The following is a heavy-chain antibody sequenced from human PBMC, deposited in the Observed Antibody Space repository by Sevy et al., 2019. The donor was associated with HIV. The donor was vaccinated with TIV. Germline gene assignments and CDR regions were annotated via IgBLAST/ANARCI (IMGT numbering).Heavy chain of an antibody. D-gene: IGHD6-13*01. CDR1: GFTFSSYW. V-gene: IGHV3-7*01. CDR3: AREIAAAGSY. CDR2: IKQDGSKK. Sequence: GGSLRLSCAASGFTFSSYWMTWVRQAPGKGLEWVANIKQDGSKKYYVDSGKGRFTLSRDNAKNSVYLQMNSLRAEDTAVYYCAREIAAAGSYWGQGTLVTVSS. J-gene: IGHJ4*02.